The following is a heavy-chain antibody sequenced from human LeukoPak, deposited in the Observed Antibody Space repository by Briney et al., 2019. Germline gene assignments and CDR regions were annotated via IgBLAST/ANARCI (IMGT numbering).Heavy chain of an antibody. D-gene: IGHD3-22*01. V-gene: IGHV3-53*04. CDR2: IYSGGST. J-gene: IGHJ4*02. CDR3: ARQAPNYYDSSGYYFGY. CDR1: GFTVSRNY. Sequence: GGSLRLSCAASGFTVSRNYMSWVRQAPGKGLEWVSVIYSGGSTYYADSVKGRFTISRHNSKNTLYLQMNSLRAEDTAVYYCARQAPNYYDSSGYYFGYWGQGTLVTVSS.